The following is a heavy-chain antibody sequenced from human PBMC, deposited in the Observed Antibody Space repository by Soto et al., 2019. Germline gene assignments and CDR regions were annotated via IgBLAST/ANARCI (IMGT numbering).Heavy chain of an antibody. CDR3: ARDLGAPGRGSAVGYYYHYSMDV. CDR2: IKEDGSEK. J-gene: IGHJ6*02. D-gene: IGHD2-2*01. CDR1: EFTFSSYW. V-gene: IGHV3-7*05. Sequence: EVQLVESGGGLVQPGGSLRLSCAASEFTFSSYWMNWVRQAPGKGLEWVANIKEDGSEKYYVDSVKGQFTISRDNAKNSLYLQMNSLRGEDTAVYYCARDLGAPGRGSAVGYYYHYSMDVWGQGTTVTVSS.